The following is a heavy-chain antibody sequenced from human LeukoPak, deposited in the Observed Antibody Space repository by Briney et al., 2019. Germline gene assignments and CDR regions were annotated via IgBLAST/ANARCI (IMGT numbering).Heavy chain of an antibody. J-gene: IGHJ6*03. CDR3: ASVAVAGTPYYMDV. D-gene: IGHD6-19*01. Sequence: SETLSLTCTISGGSISSGSYYWSWIRQPAGKGLEWIGRIYTSGSTNYNPSLKSRVTISVDTSKNQFSLKLSSVTAADTAVYYCASVAVAGTPYYMDVWGKGTTVTISS. V-gene: IGHV4-61*02. CDR2: IYTSGST. CDR1: GGSISSGSYY.